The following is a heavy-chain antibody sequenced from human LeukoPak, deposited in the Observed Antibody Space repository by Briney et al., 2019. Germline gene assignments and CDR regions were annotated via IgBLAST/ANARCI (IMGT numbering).Heavy chain of an antibody. D-gene: IGHD4/OR15-4a*01. CDR1: GGSFSGSY. J-gene: IGHJ4*02. Sequence: SETLSLTCAVYGGSFSGSYWTWIRQPPGKGLEWIGEINHSGNTNYKPSLKSRVTISLDTSKNQFSLKLSSVTAADTAVYYCARQNYGAAPLRYWGQGTLVTVSS. V-gene: IGHV4-34*01. CDR3: ARQNYGAAPLRY. CDR2: INHSGNT.